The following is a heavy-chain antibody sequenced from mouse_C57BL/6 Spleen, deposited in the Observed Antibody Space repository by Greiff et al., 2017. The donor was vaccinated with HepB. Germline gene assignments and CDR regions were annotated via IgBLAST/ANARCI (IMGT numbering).Heavy chain of an antibody. V-gene: IGHV1-15*01. Sequence: VQLQQSGAELVRPGASVTLSCKASGYTFTDYEMHWVKQTPVHGLEWIGAIDPETGGTAYNQKFKGKAILTADKSSSTAYMELRSLTSEDSAVYYCTRRRDGYYPAWFAYWGQGTLGTVSA. CDR3: TRRRDGYYPAWFAY. D-gene: IGHD2-3*01. J-gene: IGHJ3*01. CDR2: IDPETGGT. CDR1: GYTFTDYE.